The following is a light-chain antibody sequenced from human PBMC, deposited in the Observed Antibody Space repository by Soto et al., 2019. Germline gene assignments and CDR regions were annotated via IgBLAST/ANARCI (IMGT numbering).Light chain of an antibody. Sequence: DVKMTQSPSSLTASVGDSVTITCQASQDITNYLNWYQHKPGKAPKLLIYDASNLEPGVPSRFSGRGSGRDFTFTISSLQPEDTATYYCQQYEDIPPTFGQGTRLEI. CDR1: QDITNY. J-gene: IGKJ5*01. CDR2: DAS. CDR3: QQYEDIPPT. V-gene: IGKV1-33*01.